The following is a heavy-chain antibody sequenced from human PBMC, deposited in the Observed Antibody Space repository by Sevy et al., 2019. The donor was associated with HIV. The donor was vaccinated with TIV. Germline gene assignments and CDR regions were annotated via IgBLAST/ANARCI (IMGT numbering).Heavy chain of an antibody. D-gene: IGHD3-10*01. CDR1: AYSFPDYW. J-gene: IGHJ3*02. Sequence: GESLKISCKDSAYSFPDYWIGWVRQMPGKGLEWMGIIYPADSDTRYSPSFQGQVTISADKSISTAYLQWSSLKASDSGMYYWARKPGATRGFDIWGQGTMVTVSS. CDR2: IYPADSDT. V-gene: IGHV5-51*01. CDR3: ARKPGATRGFDI.